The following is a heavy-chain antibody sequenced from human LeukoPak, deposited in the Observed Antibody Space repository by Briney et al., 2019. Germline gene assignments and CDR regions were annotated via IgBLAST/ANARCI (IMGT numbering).Heavy chain of an antibody. Sequence: ASVKVSCKASGYIFTSYGINWVRQAPGQGLEWMGWISPYNVRTNSVQKFQGRVTMITDTSTRTAYMELRSLRSDGTAVYYCARDRRVGAKRIYYHHGMDVWGQGTRVTVS. D-gene: IGHD1-26*01. CDR3: ARDRRVGAKRIYYHHGMDV. CDR1: GYIFTSYG. V-gene: IGHV1-18*01. CDR2: ISPYNVRT. J-gene: IGHJ6*02.